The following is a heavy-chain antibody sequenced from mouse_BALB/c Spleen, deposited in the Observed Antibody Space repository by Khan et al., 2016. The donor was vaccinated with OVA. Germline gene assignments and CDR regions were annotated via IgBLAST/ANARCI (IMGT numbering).Heavy chain of an antibody. Sequence: EVQLLESGPDLVKPSQSLSLTCTVTGYSITTDYAWNWIRQFPGNKLAWMGFISYSGYTKYNPSLKSRISITRDTSKNQFFLQLKSVTTEDTARYFCARVYGGDFDYWGQGTTLTVSS. CDR3: ARVYGGDFDY. CDR2: ISYSGYT. J-gene: IGHJ2*01. CDR1: GYSITTDYA. V-gene: IGHV3-2*02. D-gene: IGHD1-1*01.